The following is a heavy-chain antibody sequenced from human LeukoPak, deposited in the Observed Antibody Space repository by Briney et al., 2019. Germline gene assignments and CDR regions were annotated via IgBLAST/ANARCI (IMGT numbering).Heavy chain of an antibody. J-gene: IGHJ4*02. Sequence: GGSLRLSCAASGFTVSSNYMSWVRQAPGKGLEWVSVIYSGGSTYYADSVKGRFTISRDNSKNTLYLQMNGLRAEDTAVYYCARGIYYGSGSHHLDYWGQGTLVTVSS. D-gene: IGHD3-10*01. CDR1: GFTVSSNY. V-gene: IGHV3-66*01. CDR3: ARGIYYGSGSHHLDY. CDR2: IYSGGST.